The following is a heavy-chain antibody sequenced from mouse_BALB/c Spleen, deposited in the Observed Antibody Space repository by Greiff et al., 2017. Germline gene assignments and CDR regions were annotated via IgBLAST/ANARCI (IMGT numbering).Heavy chain of an antibody. CDR1: GFNFKDTY. V-gene: IGHV14-3*02. Sequence: EVQLQQSGAELVKPGASVKLSCTASGFNFKDTYMHWVKQRPEQGLEWIGRIDPANGNTKYDPKFQGKATITADTSSNKAYLQLSRLTSEDTAVYYCAREGYLAWFAYWGQGTLVTVSA. D-gene: IGHD2-2*01. J-gene: IGHJ3*01. CDR3: AREGYLAWFAY. CDR2: IDPANGNT.